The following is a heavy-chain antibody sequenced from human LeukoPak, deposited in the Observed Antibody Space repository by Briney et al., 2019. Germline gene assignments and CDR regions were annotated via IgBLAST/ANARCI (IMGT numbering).Heavy chain of an antibody. CDR1: GFTVSSNY. Sequence: GGSLRFSCAASGFTVSSNYMSWVRQAPGKGLEXXSVIYSGGSTYYADSVKGRFTISRDNSKNTLYLQMNSLRAEDTAVYYCASARQYYYDSSGYDYWGQGTLVTVSS. D-gene: IGHD3-22*01. CDR2: IYSGGST. J-gene: IGHJ4*02. V-gene: IGHV3-66*02. CDR3: ASARQYYYDSSGYDY.